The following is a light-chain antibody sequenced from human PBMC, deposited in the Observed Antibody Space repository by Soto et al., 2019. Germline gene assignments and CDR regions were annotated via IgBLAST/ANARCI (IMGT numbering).Light chain of an antibody. CDR2: GAS. CDR1: QSVGSN. J-gene: IGKJ1*01. V-gene: IGKV3-15*01. Sequence: EIVMTQSPATLSVSPGERATLSCRASQSVGSNLAWYQQKPGQAPRLLISGASTRANGIPARFSGSGSGTEFTPTISSLQSEDFAVYYCQQYDNWPPWTFGQGTKVEIK. CDR3: QQYDNWPPWT.